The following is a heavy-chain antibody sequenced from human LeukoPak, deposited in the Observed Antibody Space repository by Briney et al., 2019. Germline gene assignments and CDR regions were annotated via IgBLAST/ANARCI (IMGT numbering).Heavy chain of an antibody. CDR2: IYYSGST. CDR3: ARCDNYYGMDV. V-gene: IGHV4-59*01. Sequence: PSETLSLTCTVSVGSISSYYWSWIRQPPGKGLEWIGYIYYSGSTNYNPSLKSRVTISVDTSKNQFSLKLSSVTAADTAVYYCARCDNYYGMDVWGQGTTVTVSS. D-gene: IGHD3-9*01. CDR1: VGSISSYY. J-gene: IGHJ6*02.